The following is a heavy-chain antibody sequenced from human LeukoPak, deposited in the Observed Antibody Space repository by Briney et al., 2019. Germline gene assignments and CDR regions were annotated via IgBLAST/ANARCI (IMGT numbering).Heavy chain of an antibody. CDR2: IYSGGST. Sequence: GGSLRPSCAASGFTVSSNYMSWVRQAPGKGLEWVSVIYSGGSTYYADSVKGRFTISRDNSKNTLYLQMNSLRAEDTAVYYCARDSLSLDYFDYWGQGTLVTVSS. V-gene: IGHV3-53*01. CDR1: GFTVSSNY. CDR3: ARDSLSLDYFDY. D-gene: IGHD3-10*01. J-gene: IGHJ4*02.